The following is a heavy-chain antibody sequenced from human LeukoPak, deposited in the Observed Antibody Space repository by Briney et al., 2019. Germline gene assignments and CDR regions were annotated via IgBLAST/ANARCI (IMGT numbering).Heavy chain of an antibody. CDR3: ARHGPTVVVYPRNYGMDV. CDR1: GGSISSYY. D-gene: IGHD2-21*01. V-gene: IGHV4-59*08. Sequence: SETLSLTCTVSGGSISSYYWSWIRQPPGKGLECIGYIYYSGSTNYNPSLKSRVTISVDTSKNQFSLKLSSVTAADTAVYYCARHGPTVVVYPRNYGMDVWGQGTTVTVSS. J-gene: IGHJ6*02. CDR2: IYYSGST.